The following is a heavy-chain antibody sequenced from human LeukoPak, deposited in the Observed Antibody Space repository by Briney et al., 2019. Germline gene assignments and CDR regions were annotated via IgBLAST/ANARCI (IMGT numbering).Heavy chain of an antibody. CDR1: GFTFSSYA. D-gene: IGHD2-2*01. V-gene: IGHV3-23*01. CDR3: AKMLGYCSSTSCHLYYYYGMDV. J-gene: IGHJ6*02. Sequence: GGSLRLSCAASGFTFSSYAMSWVRQAPGKGLEWVSAISGGGGSTYYTDSVKGRFTIPRDNSKNTLCLQMNSLRAEDTAVYYCAKMLGYCSSTSCHLYYYYGMDVWGQGTTVTVSS. CDR2: ISGGGGST.